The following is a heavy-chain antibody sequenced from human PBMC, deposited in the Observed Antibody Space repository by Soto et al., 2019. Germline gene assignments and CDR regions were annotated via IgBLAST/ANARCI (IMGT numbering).Heavy chain of an antibody. J-gene: IGHJ6*02. D-gene: IGHD2-2*01. CDR2: ISGSGGST. CDR1: GFTFSSYA. Sequence: GGSLRLSCAASGFTFSSYAMSWVRQAPGKGLEWVSAISGSGGSTYYADSVKGRFTISRDNSKNTLYLQMNSLRAEDPAVFYCSKDGGPNRTDCSSSPPRRSTSCYYYYYGMDVWGQGTTVTVSS. CDR3: SKDGGPNRTDCSSSPPRRSTSCYYYYYGMDV. V-gene: IGHV3-23*01.